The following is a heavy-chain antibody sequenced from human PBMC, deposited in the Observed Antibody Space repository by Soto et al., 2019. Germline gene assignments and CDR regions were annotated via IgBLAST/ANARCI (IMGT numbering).Heavy chain of an antibody. V-gene: IGHV4-4*02. CDR2: IYHSGTT. CDR1: GGSISSNKC. CDR3: ARPHGGSSGWDNWFDP. D-gene: IGHD6-25*01. J-gene: IGHJ5*02. Sequence: SETLSLTCAVSGGSISSNKCWSWVRQPPGKGLEWIGEIYHSGTTNYNPSLESRVTISVDKSKNQFSLKLSSVTAADTAVYYCARPHGGSSGWDNWFDPWGQGTLVTVSS.